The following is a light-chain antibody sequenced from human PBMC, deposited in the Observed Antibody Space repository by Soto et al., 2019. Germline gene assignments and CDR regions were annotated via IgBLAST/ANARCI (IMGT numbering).Light chain of an antibody. Sequence: EIVLTQSPGTLSLSPGERATLSCRASQSVNSNYSVCYQQKPGQTPRVLIYGASSRVAGIPDRFSGSGSGTDVTLTISRLEPEDFAVYYCQQYDNSFRTFGQGTKVEIK. CDR3: QQYDNSFRT. CDR1: QSVNSNY. CDR2: GAS. V-gene: IGKV3-20*01. J-gene: IGKJ1*01.